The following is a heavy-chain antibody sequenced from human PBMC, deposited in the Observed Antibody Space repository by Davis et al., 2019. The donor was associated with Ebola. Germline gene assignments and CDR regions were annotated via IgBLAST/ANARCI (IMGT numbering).Heavy chain of an antibody. V-gene: IGHV3-15*01. Sequence: GESLKISCAASGFTFSNAWMSWVRQAPGKGLEWVGRIKSKTDGGTTDYAAPVKGRFTISRDDSKNTLYLQMNSLRAEDTAVYYCARRPPYYYDSSGQRGGMDVWGQGTTVTVSS. CDR3: ARRPPYYYDSSGQRGGMDV. CDR1: GFTFSNAW. J-gene: IGHJ6*02. D-gene: IGHD3-22*01. CDR2: IKSKTDGGTT.